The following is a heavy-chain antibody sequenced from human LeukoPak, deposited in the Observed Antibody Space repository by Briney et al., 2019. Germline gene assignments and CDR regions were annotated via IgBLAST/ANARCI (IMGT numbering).Heavy chain of an antibody. CDR3: ARGADYYDSSGYYRLFDY. Sequence: GGSLRLSCTGSGFTFRAYAFSWVRQAPGKGLEWVSATGSNGVTYYADSVKGRLTISRDNAKNSLYLQMNSLRDEDTAVYYCARGADYYDSSGYYRLFDYWGQGTLVTVSS. J-gene: IGHJ4*02. CDR2: TGSNGVT. CDR1: GFTFRAYA. V-gene: IGHV3-23*01. D-gene: IGHD3-22*01.